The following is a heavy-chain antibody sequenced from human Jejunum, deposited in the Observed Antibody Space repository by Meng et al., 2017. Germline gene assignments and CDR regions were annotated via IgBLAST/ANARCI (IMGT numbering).Heavy chain of an antibody. CDR3: ARDLQIAY. CDR1: GFTFSIYS. J-gene: IGHJ4*02. CDR2: IKQDGSDK. Sequence: GGSLRLFCAASGFTFSIYSMTWVRQAPGRGLEWVANIKQDGSDKNYVDSVKGRFTISRDNAKNSLYLQMNSLRAEDTAVYYCARDLQIAYWGQGTLVTVSS. V-gene: IGHV3-7*01.